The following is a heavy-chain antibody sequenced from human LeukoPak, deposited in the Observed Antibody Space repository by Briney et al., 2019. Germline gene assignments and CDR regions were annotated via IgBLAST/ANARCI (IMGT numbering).Heavy chain of an antibody. CDR1: GYTFTIYY. Sequence: ASVKVSCKASGYTFTIYYMHWVRQAPGQGLEWMGIINPSGGSTSYEQKFQGRVTMTRDTSTSTVYMELSSLRSEDTAVYYCARDGPRIAALGEDFDYWGQGTLVTVSS. CDR3: ARDGPRIAALGEDFDY. D-gene: IGHD6-6*01. CDR2: INPSGGST. V-gene: IGHV1-46*01. J-gene: IGHJ4*02.